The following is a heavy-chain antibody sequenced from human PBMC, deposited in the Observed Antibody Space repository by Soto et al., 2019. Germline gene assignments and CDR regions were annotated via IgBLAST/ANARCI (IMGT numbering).Heavy chain of an antibody. D-gene: IGHD3-10*01. CDR1: GFTFSSYG. CDR2: IWYDGSNK. Sequence: QVQLVESGGGVVQPGRSLRLSCAASGFTFSSYGMHWVRQAPGKGLEWVAVIWYDGSNKYYADSVKGRFTISRDNSKNTLYLQMNSRRAEDTAVYYCARGYGSGSWDYWGQGTLVTVSS. V-gene: IGHV3-33*01. J-gene: IGHJ4*02. CDR3: ARGYGSGSWDY.